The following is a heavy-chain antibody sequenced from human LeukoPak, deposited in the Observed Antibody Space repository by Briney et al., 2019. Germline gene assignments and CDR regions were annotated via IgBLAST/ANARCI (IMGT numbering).Heavy chain of an antibody. CDR1: GITVNTNY. V-gene: IGHV3-66*01. D-gene: IGHD2-8*02. CDR3: ARDRRYFDTGGLGGPDY. Sequence: GGSLRLSCAASGITVNTNYMSWVRQAPGKGLEWVSIIYSGGATFYADSVKGRFTISRESSKNTLWLQMNSLRAEDTAVYYCARDRRYFDTGGLGGPDYWGQGTLVTVSS. J-gene: IGHJ4*02. CDR2: IYSGGAT.